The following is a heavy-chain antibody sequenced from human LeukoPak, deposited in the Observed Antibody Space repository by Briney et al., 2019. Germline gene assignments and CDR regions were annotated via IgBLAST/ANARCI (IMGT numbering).Heavy chain of an antibody. CDR1: GGSISSYY. CDR2: IYFTGSA. J-gene: IGHJ5*02. D-gene: IGHD2-8*01. Sequence: SETLSLTCTVSGGSISSYYWSWIRQPPGKGLEWIGYIYFTGSANYNPSLKSRVTMSVDTSNNQFSLKLSSVTAADTAVYYCARRYCTDGVCYLVSWGQGTLVTVSS. CDR3: ARRYCTDGVCYLVS. V-gene: IGHV4-59*12.